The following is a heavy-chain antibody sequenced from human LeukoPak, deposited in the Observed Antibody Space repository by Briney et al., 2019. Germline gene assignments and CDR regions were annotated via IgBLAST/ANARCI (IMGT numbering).Heavy chain of an antibody. CDR1: GFTVSSKY. J-gene: IGHJ4*02. Sequence: GGSLRLSCAASGFTVSSKYMSWVRQAPGKGLEWVSVTYSGGDSYYPDSVKGRFTISRDNSKNTLYLQMNSLRAEDTAVYYCARGLWFADRTFDSWGQGTLVTVSS. V-gene: IGHV3-53*01. CDR2: TYSGGDS. D-gene: IGHD3-10*01. CDR3: ARGLWFADRTFDS.